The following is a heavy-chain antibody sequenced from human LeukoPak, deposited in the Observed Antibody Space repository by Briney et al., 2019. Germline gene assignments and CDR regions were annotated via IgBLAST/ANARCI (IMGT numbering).Heavy chain of an antibody. CDR2: IYHSGNT. CDR3: ARETDNSNWYSDY. CDR1: GYSISSGFY. J-gene: IGHJ4*02. D-gene: IGHD6-13*01. V-gene: IGHV4-38-2*02. Sequence: SETLSLTCTVSGYSISSGFYWGWIRQPPGKGLEWIGSIYHSGNTYYNPSLKSRVTMSVDRFKNQFSLKLSSVTAADTAVYYCARETDNSNWYSDYWGQGTLVTVSS.